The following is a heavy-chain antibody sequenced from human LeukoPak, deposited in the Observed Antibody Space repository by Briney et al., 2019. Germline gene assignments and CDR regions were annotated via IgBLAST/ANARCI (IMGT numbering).Heavy chain of an antibody. CDR2: ISDDGSSK. CDR1: GFSFSSYAFSSYA. J-gene: IGHJ4*02. Sequence: GGSLRLSCAASGFSFSSYAFSSYASHWVRQAPGKGLEWVAIISDDGSSKYYAASVKGRFTISRDNSKNTLYLQMNSLRVEDTAVYYCAKDARRRLSSSWYHDYWGQGALVTVSS. V-gene: IGHV3-30*18. CDR3: AKDARRRLSSSWYHDY. D-gene: IGHD6-13*01.